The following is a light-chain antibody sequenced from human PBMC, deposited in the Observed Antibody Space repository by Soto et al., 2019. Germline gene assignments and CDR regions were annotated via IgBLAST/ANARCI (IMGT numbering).Light chain of an antibody. J-gene: IGKJ4*01. CDR2: AAS. CDR1: QSIGGF. V-gene: IGKV1-39*01. CDR3: QQSYSTPLT. Sequence: DIQMTQSPSSLSVSVGDRVTITCRASQSIGGFLNWYQQKLGKAPKLLIYAASSLQSGVPSRFSGSGSGTHFTLTISSLQPEDFATYYCQQSYSTPLTFGGGTKVEI.